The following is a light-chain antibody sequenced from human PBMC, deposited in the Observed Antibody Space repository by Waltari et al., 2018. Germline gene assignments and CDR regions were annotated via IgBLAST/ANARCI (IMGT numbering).Light chain of an antibody. J-gene: IGLJ2*01. CDR2: DVS. Sequence: QSALTQPASVSGSPGQSIIISCTGISSAIGGYVYVSWYQQHPGKAPKVIMFDVSNRPSGVSNRFSGSKSGNTASLTISGLQAEDEADYYCSSYTTGVIFGGGTRLTVL. CDR3: SSYTTGVI. CDR1: SSAIGGYVY. V-gene: IGLV2-14*03.